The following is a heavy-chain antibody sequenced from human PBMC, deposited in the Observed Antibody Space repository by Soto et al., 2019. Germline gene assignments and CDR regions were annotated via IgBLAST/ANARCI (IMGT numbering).Heavy chain of an antibody. J-gene: IGHJ4*02. CDR1: GFTFTRYS. Sequence: EVQLVESGGGLVKPGGSLRLSCAASGFTFTRYSMNWVRQAPGKGLEWVSSISSTTNYIYYGDSMKGRFIISRDNAENSLYLEMHSLRAEHTAVYYCARESEDLTSNFDYWGQATLVTVSS. V-gene: IGHV3-21*06. CDR2: ISSTTNYI. CDR3: ARESEDLTSNFDY.